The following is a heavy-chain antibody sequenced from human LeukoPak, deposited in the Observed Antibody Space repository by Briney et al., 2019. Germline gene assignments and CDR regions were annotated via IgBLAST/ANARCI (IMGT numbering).Heavy chain of an antibody. J-gene: IGHJ5*02. Sequence: GGTLRLSCAASGFTFSTYGMTWVRQAPGKGLEWVSAIGGSGYSTYYADSVKGRFTISRDNSKNTLYLQMNSLRAEDTAVYYCAKDGSYYGYNWFDPWGQGTLVTVSS. CDR3: AKDGSYYGYNWFDP. V-gene: IGHV3-23*01. CDR1: GFTFSTYG. D-gene: IGHD1-26*01. CDR2: IGGSGYST.